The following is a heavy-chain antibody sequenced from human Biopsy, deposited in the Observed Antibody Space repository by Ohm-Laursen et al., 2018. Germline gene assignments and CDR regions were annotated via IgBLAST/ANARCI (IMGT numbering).Heavy chain of an antibody. J-gene: IGHJ3*02. CDR3: ARVFGGAYYSYAFDI. V-gene: IGHV1-18*04. D-gene: IGHD1-26*01. CDR2: ITADEK. Sequence: ASVKVSCKASDYTFYSYGVTWVRRAPGQGLEWMGWITADEKNSAPKFQGRVTMTTDMSTSTACMELRGLKSDDTAVYYCARVFGGAYYSYAFDIWGQGTLVIVSS. CDR1: DYTFYSYG.